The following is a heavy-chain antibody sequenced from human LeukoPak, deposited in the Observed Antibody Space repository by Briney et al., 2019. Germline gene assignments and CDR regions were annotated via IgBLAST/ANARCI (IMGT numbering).Heavy chain of an antibody. D-gene: IGHD2-15*01. CDR3: ARPRGCGSSRCNNFDY. CDR2: MNEYGSEI. J-gene: IGHJ4*02. CDR1: GFIFRDFS. V-gene: IGHV3-7*01. Sequence: GGALRLSCSVSGFIFRDFSMSWVRQAPGKGLEGVAQMNEYGSEIFYVDSVKGRFTISRDNGKNSLYLQMNRLRAEDTAVYYCARPRGCGSSRCNNFDYWGQGPLVTVSS.